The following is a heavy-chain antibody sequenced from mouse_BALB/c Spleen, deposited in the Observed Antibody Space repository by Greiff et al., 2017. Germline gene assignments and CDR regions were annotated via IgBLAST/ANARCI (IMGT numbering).Heavy chain of an antibody. Sequence: QVHVKQSGAELARPGASVKMSCKASGYTFTSYTMHWVKQRPGQGLEWIGYINPSSGYTNYNQKFKDKATLTADKSSSTAYMQLSSLTSEDSAVYYCARKGDGWYFDVWGAGTTVTVSS. V-gene: IGHV1-4*01. D-gene: IGHD2-3*01. CDR2: INPSSGYT. CDR3: ARKGDGWYFDV. J-gene: IGHJ1*01. CDR1: GYTFTSYT.